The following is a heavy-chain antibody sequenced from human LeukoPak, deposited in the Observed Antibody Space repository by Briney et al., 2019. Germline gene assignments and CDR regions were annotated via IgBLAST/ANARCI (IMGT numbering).Heavy chain of an antibody. CDR1: GASISSSSYF. Sequence: SETLSLTCTVSGASISSSSYFWGWIRQSPGKGLEHIGSVYYSGRTYYNPSLKSRVTISLDTSTNQFSLRLTSVTAADTAVYYCARPLDTSLANPFDICGHGTMVTVSS. V-gene: IGHV4-39*01. J-gene: IGHJ3*02. CDR3: ARPLDTSLANPFDI. D-gene: IGHD3-16*01. CDR2: VYYSGRT.